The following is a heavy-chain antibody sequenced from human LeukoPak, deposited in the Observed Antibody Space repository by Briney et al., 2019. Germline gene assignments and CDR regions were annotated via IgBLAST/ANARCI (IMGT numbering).Heavy chain of an antibody. CDR1: GFTFSSYA. D-gene: IGHD3-10*01. V-gene: IGHV3-30-3*01. Sequence: QSGGSLRLSCAASGFTFSSYAMHWVRQAPGKGLEWVAVISYDGSNKYYADSVKGRFTISRDNSKNTLYLQMNSLRAEDTAVYYCAREDRPVRGVIMYDYWGQGTLVTVSS. J-gene: IGHJ4*02. CDR2: ISYDGSNK. CDR3: AREDRPVRGVIMYDY.